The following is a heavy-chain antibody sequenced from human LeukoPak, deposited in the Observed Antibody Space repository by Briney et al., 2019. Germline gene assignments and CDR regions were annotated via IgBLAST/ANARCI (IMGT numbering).Heavy chain of an antibody. CDR1: GFTVSSNY. Sequence: GGSLRLSCAASGFTVSSNYMSWVRQAPGKGLEWVSYISSSGSTIYYADSVKGRFTISRDNAKNSLYLQMNSLRAEDTAVYYCAREGVNTVVDYWGQGTLVTVSS. CDR2: ISSSGSTI. CDR3: AREGVNTVVDY. J-gene: IGHJ4*02. V-gene: IGHV3-11*04. D-gene: IGHD4-23*01.